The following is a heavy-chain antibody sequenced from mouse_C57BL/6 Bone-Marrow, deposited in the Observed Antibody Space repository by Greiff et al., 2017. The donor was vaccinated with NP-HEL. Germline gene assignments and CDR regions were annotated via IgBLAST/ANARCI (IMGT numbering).Heavy chain of an antibody. D-gene: IGHD2-5*01. V-gene: IGHV1-9*01. CDR2: ILPGSGST. CDR1: GYTFTGYW. CDR3: AREGTYYSNYVTFAY. J-gene: IGHJ3*01. Sequence: QVQLQQSGAELMKPGASVKLSCKATGYTFTGYWIEWVKQRPGHGLEWIGEILPGSGSTNYNEKFKGKATFTADTTSNTAYMQLSSLPTEDSAIYYLAREGTYYSNYVTFAYWGQGTLVTVSA.